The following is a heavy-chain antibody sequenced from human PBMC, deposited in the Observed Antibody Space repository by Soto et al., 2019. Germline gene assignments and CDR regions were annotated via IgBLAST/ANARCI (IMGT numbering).Heavy chain of an antibody. J-gene: IGHJ4*02. D-gene: IGHD4-17*01. CDR3: AVTTPFDY. Sequence: GGSLRLSCAASGFTFSNAWMSWVRQAPGKGLEWVGRIKSKTDGRTTDYAAPVKGRFTISRDDSKNTLYLQMNSLKTEDTAVYYCAVTTPFDYWGQGTLVTVSS. V-gene: IGHV3-15*01. CDR1: GFTFSNAW. CDR2: IKSKTDGRTT.